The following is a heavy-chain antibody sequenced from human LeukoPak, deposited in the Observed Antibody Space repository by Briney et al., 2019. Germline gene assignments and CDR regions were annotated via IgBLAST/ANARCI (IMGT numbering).Heavy chain of an antibody. V-gene: IGHV3-33*01. J-gene: IGHJ4*02. CDR1: GFTFSSYG. CDR2: IWYDGGKK. D-gene: IGHD2-2*01. Sequence: GGSLRLSCAASGFTFSSYGMHWVCQAPGKGLEWVAVIWYDGGKKYYADSVKGRFTISRDNSKNTLYLQMDSLRAEDTAVYYCARAGGSSTYPLDYWGQGTLVTVSS. CDR3: ARAGGSSTYPLDY.